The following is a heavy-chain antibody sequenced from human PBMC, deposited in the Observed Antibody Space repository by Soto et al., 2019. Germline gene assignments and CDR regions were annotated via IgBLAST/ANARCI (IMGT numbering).Heavy chain of an antibody. CDR3: AEGRRRDGYNFVDYYYGMDV. D-gene: IGHD5-12*01. CDR2: IIPILGIA. CDR1: GGTFSSYT. V-gene: IGHV1-69*02. J-gene: IGHJ6*02. Sequence: AASVKVSCKASGGTFSSYTISWGRQAPGQGLEWMGRIIPILGIANYAQKFQGRVTITADKSTSTAYMELSSLRSEDTAVYYCAEGRRRDGYNFVDYYYGMDVWGQGTTVTVSS.